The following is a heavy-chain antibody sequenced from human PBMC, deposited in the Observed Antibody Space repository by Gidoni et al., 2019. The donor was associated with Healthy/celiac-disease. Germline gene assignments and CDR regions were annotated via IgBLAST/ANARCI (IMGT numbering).Heavy chain of an antibody. CDR3: ARGKIAVAVTVYYYGMDV. D-gene: IGHD6-19*01. Sequence: QVQLVQSGAAVKKPGSSVKVSCKASGGTFSSYAISWVRQAPGQGLEWMGGIIPIFGTANYAQKFQGRVTITADKSTSTAYMELSSLRSEDTAVYYCARGKIAVAVTVYYYGMDVWGQGTTVTVSS. V-gene: IGHV1-69*06. J-gene: IGHJ6*02. CDR2: IIPIFGTA. CDR1: GGTFSSYA.